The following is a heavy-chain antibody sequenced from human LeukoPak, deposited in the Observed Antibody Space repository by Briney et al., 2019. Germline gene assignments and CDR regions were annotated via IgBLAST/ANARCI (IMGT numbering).Heavy chain of an antibody. CDR1: GNTFTSYY. CDR2: NNPTGCST. V-gene: IGHV1-46*01. Sequence: ASVKVSCKASGNTFTSYYIHWVRQAPGQGLEWMGINNPTGCSTSYAHKFQGRVTMTRDTSTSTVYMELSSLRSEDTAVYYCTRSFISSPETYGMEVWGQGTTVTVSS. D-gene: IGHD2-15*01. J-gene: IGHJ6*02. CDR3: TRSFISSPETYGMEV.